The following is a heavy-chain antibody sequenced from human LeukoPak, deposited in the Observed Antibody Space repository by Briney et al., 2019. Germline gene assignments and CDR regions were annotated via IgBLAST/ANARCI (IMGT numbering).Heavy chain of an antibody. J-gene: IGHJ4*02. CDR2: ISSSSSYI. Sequence: GGSLRLSCAASGFTFSSYSMNWVRRAPGKGLEWDSSISSSSSYIYYADSVKGRFTISRDNAKNSLYLQMNSLRAEDTAVYYCARGQYYYDSSGYDYWGQGTLVTVSS. V-gene: IGHV3-21*01. CDR3: ARGQYYYDSSGYDY. CDR1: GFTFSSYS. D-gene: IGHD3-22*01.